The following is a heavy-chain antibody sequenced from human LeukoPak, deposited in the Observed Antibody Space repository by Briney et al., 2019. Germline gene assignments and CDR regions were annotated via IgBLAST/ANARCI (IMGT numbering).Heavy chain of an antibody. D-gene: IGHD6-6*01. CDR1: GITFTNYW. CDR3: ASSSYSSSSS. V-gene: IGHV3-7*01. J-gene: IGHJ5*02. Sequence: PGGSLRLSCAASGITFTNYWMIWVRQAPGKGLEWVANINEDGSQNYYVGSVEGRFTISRDNAENSVFLQMNSLRAEDTALYYCASSSYSSSSSWGQGTLVTVSS. CDR2: INEDGSQN.